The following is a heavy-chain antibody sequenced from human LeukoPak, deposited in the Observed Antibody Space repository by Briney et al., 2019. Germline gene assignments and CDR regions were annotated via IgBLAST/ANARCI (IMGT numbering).Heavy chain of an antibody. D-gene: IGHD1-20*01. CDR3: ARDPPFIIGTTFFDY. CDR2: ISTGGSYI. Sequence: GGSLRLSCAASGFTFSSYEMNWVRQAPGKGLEWVSYISTGGSYIKDADSVKGRFTISRDNAKNSLYLQMNSLRAEDTAVYYCARDPPFIIGTTFFDYWGQGTLVTVSS. J-gene: IGHJ4*02. CDR1: GFTFSSYE. V-gene: IGHV3-48*03.